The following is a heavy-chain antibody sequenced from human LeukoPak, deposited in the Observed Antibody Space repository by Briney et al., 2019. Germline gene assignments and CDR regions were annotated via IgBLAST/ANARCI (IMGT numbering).Heavy chain of an antibody. V-gene: IGHV3-7*01. CDR1: GFTFSSYW. J-gene: IGHJ1*01. CDR2: IKQDGSEK. Sequence: GGSLRLSCAASGFTFSSYWMSWVRQAPRKGLEWVANIKQDGSEKYYVDSVKGRFTISRDNAKNSLYLEMNSLRAEDTAVYYCARVPMIAARPRYFQHWGQGTLVTVSS. CDR3: ARVPMIAARPRYFQH. D-gene: IGHD6-6*01.